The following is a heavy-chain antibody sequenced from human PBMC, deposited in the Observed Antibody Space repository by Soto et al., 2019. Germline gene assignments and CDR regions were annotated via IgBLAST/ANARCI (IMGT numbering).Heavy chain of an antibody. J-gene: IGHJ6*02. CDR2: INHSGST. D-gene: IGHD3-10*01. Sequence: AETVSLTCAVCGGSFSGYYWGWIRQPPGKGLEWIGEINHSGSTDYNPSLRGRVTISVDTSNNRFSLKLTSVTAADTAVYYCARGGDRYYQFGVDVWGRGTTVTVSS. CDR1: GGSFSGYY. V-gene: IGHV4-34*01. CDR3: ARGGDRYYQFGVDV.